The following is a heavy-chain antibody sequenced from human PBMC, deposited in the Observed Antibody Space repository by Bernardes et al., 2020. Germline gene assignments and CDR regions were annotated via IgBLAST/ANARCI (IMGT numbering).Heavy chain of an antibody. CDR1: GFTFSSYS. V-gene: IGHV3-21*01. Sequence: VGSLILSCAASGFTFSSYSMNWVRQAPGKGLEWVSSISSSSSYIYYADSVKGRFTISRDNAKNSLYLQMNSLRAEDTAVYYCARDRADYYYYYGMDVWGQGTTVTVSS. CDR2: ISSSSSYI. J-gene: IGHJ6*02. CDR3: ARDRADYYYYYGMDV.